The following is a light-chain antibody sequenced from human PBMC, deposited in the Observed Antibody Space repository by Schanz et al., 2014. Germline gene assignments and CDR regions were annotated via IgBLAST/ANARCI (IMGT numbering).Light chain of an antibody. CDR1: SSDVGAYNY. CDR2: DVS. CDR3: SSYAGSNNYV. J-gene: IGLJ1*01. V-gene: IGLV2-8*01. Sequence: QSVLTQPPSASGSPGQSVTISCTGTSSDVGAYNYVSWYQQHPGKAPKVMIYDVSNRPSGVSNRFSGSKSGNTASLTVSGLQAEDEADYYCSSYAGSNNYVFGTGTKLTVL.